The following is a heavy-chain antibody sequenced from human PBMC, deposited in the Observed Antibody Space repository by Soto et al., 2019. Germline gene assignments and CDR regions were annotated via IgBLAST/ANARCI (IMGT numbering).Heavy chain of an antibody. D-gene: IGHD1-7*01. V-gene: IGHV3-74*01. CDR2: INGDGSSI. CDR3: ARGARNYYYFDC. J-gene: IGHJ4*02. CDR1: GFTFSNYW. Sequence: EVQLVESGGGLVQPGGSLRLSCVASGFTFSNYWIHWVRQAPGKGLVWVSRINGDGSSINYADSVKGQFTISRDNAKNTVYLQMNSLRVEDTAVYYCARGARNYYYFDCWGQGTLVTVSS.